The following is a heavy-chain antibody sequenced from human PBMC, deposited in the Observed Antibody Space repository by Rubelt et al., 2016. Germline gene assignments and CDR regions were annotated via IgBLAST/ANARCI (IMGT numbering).Heavy chain of an antibody. CDR1: GYTFTTYG. CDR2: INTYNDKT. D-gene: IGHD3-22*01. CDR3: ARGYFDSTGDFDY. J-gene: IGHJ4*02. Sequence: QVQLVQSAIEVKKPGASVKISCKTSGYTFTTYGIIWVRRAPGQGLEWMGWINTYNDKTNYPQKSQGRVSMTTDSSTNTAYMELRSLRSDDTAVYYCARGYFDSTGDFDYWGQGTLVTVSS. V-gene: IGHV1-18*01.